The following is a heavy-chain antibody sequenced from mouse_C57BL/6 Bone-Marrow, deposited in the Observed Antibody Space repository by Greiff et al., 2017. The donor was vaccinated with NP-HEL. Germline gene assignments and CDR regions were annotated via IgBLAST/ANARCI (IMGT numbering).Heavy chain of an antibody. V-gene: IGHV1-81*01. CDR3: ARSLITTDY. CDR1: GYTFTSYG. D-gene: IGHD1-1*01. J-gene: IGHJ2*01. CDR2: IYPRSGNT. Sequence: QVQLKESGAELARPGASVKLSCKASGYTFTSYGISWVKQSTGQGLEWIGEIYPRSGNTYYNEKFKGKATLTADKSSSTAYMELRSLTSEDSAVYFCARSLITTDYWGQGTTLTVSS.